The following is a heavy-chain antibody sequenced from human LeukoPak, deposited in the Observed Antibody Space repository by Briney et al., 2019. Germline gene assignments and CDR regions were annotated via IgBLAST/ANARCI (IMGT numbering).Heavy chain of an antibody. CDR2: MSYSGST. Sequence: SETLSLTCTVSGGSINSGLYYWGWIRQPPGKGLEWIGRMSYSGSTDYNPSLKSRVTISVDTSKNQFSLRLSSVTAADTAVYYCARDNDSSGYYSGDYYFYYYMDVWGKGTTVTVPS. V-gene: IGHV4-39*07. J-gene: IGHJ6*03. D-gene: IGHD3-22*01. CDR1: GGSINSGLYY. CDR3: ARDNDSSGYYSGDYYFYYYMDV.